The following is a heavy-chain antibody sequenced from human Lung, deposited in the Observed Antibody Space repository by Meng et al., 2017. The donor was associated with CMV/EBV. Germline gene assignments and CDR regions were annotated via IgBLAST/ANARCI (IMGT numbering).Heavy chain of an antibody. CDR2: IKHDGSET. CDR1: GFTFNSYW. J-gene: IGHJ5*02. D-gene: IGHD3-10*01. CDR3: ATGSGDYGA. V-gene: IGHV3-7*01. Sequence: GEXXKISCAASGFTFNSYWMSWVRQAPGEVLEWVGNIKHDGSETHYLDSVKGRFTISRDNAKKSMYLQMNSLRVDDTAVYFCATGSGDYGAWGQGTLVTVSS.